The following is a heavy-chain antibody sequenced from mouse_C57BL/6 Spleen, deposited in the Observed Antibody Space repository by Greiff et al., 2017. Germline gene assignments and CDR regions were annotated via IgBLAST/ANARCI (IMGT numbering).Heavy chain of an antibody. J-gene: IGHJ1*03. V-gene: IGHV1-64*01. D-gene: IGHD2-1*01. CDR3: ARSVYGNYWYFDV. CDR1: GYTFTSYW. CDR2: IHPNSGST. Sequence: QVQLQQPGAELVKPGASVKLSCKASGYTFTSYWMHWVKQRPGQGLEWIGMIHPNSGSTNYNEKFKSKATLPVDKSSSTAYMQLSSLTSEDSAVYYCARSVYGNYWYFDVWGTGTTVTVSS.